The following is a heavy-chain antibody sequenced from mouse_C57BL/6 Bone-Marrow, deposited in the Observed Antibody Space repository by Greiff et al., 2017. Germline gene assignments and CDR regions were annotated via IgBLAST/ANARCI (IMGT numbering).Heavy chain of an antibody. Sequence: VQRVESGPGLVAPSQSLSITCTVSGFSLTSYAISWVRQPPGKGLEWLGVIWTGGGTNYNSALKSRLSISKDHSKSQVFLKMNSLQTDDTARYYCARRGYCGSSYVFHVHYYDMDYWGQGTSVTVSS. CDR1: GFSLTSYA. D-gene: IGHD1-1*01. CDR2: IWTGGGT. V-gene: IGHV2-9-1*01. J-gene: IGHJ4*01. CDR3: ARRGYCGSSYVFHVHYYDMDY.